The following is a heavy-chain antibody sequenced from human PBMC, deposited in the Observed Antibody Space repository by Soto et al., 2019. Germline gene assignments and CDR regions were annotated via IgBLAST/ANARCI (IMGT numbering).Heavy chain of an antibody. V-gene: IGHV4-59*02. CDR1: GDSVSDSY. J-gene: IGHJ5*02. CDR3: ARVSFEYNTAYRFDP. Sequence: QVQVHESGPGQVKPSETLSLICSVSGDSVSDSYWSWIRQPPGKGLEWIGYVYYRGSTNYNPSLMGRVSISVDTSKSQVSLRVTSVTAADTAVYYCARVSFEYNTAYRFDPWGQGTLVTVSS. D-gene: IGHD1-20*01. CDR2: VYYRGST.